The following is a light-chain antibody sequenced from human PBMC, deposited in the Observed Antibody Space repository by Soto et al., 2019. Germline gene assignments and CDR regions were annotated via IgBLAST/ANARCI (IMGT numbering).Light chain of an antibody. V-gene: IGKV3-20*01. CDR3: QQYGSSPRT. CDR1: QSVSSNF. J-gene: IGKJ1*01. Sequence: EIVLTQSPGTLSLSPGERATLPCRASQSVSSNFLAWYQQKPGQAPRLLLYGASSRATGIPDRFSGSGSGTDFTLTISRLEPEDFAVYYCQQYGSSPRTFGQGTKVEI. CDR2: GAS.